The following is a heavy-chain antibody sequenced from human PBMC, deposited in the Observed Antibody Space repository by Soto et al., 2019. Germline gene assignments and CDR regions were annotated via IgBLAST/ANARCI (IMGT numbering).Heavy chain of an antibody. V-gene: IGHV1-18*01. CDR1: GYDFTTYG. J-gene: IGHJ4*02. CDR2: ISAHNGNT. CDR3: ARGRYGDY. D-gene: IGHD1-1*01. Sequence: QVHLVQSGAEVKKPGASVKVSCKGSGYDFTTYGITWVRQAPGQGLEWMAWISAHNGNTDYAQKLQGRVTVTRDTSTSTAYIELRSLRSDDTAMYYCARGRYGDYGGQGALVIVSS.